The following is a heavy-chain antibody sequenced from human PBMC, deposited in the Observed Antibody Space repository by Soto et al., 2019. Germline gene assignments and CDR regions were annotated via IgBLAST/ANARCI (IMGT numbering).Heavy chain of an antibody. J-gene: IGHJ4*02. CDR1: GFTFSSFW. D-gene: IGHD3-10*01. CDR3: AKRGVDTFGLSY. V-gene: IGHV3-74*01. Sequence: VGSLRLSCAVSGFTFSSFWMHWVRQAPGEGLVWVSRINTDGSSTSYADSVKGRFTISGDNAKNTLYLQMNSLRVEDTAMYYCAKRGVDTFGLSYWGQGTLVTVSS. CDR2: INTDGSST.